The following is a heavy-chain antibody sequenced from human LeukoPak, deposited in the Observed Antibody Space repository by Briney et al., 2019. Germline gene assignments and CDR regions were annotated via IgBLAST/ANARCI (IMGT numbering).Heavy chain of an antibody. Sequence: SETLSLTCTVSGGSVSSSSHYWGWIRQPPGKGPEWIGEIYHSGSTNYNPSLKSRVTMSVDKSKNQFSLKLSSVTAADTAVYYCASAEPRGIIWYPYWGQGTLVTVSS. CDR2: IYHSGST. V-gene: IGHV4-61*05. CDR3: ASAEPRGIIWYPY. CDR1: GGSVSSSSHY. J-gene: IGHJ4*02. D-gene: IGHD6-13*01.